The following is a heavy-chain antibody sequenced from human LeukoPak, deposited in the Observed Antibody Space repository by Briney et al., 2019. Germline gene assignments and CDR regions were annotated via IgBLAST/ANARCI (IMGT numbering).Heavy chain of an antibody. CDR1: GGSISSSSYY. J-gene: IGHJ6*02. V-gene: IGHV4-39*01. CDR2: IYYSGST. D-gene: IGHD3-10*01. Sequence: PSETLFLTCTVSGGSISSSSYYWGWIRQPPGKGLEWIGSIYYSGSTYYNPSLKSRVTISVDTSKNQFSLKLSSVTAADTAVYYCARILSAYYGSGSYPVRDYYYGMDVWGQGTTVTVSS. CDR3: ARILSAYYGSGSYPVRDYYYGMDV.